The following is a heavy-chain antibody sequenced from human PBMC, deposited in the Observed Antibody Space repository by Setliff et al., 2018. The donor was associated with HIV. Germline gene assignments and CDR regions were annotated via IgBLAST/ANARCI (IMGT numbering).Heavy chain of an antibody. CDR3: ARDATRGGDMDV. J-gene: IGHJ6*03. Sequence: GGSLRLSCAASGFSFSSYWMSWVRQAPGKGLEWVANIKQDGSEKYYVDSVRGRFTISRDNAKHSLYLQMNSLRADDTAVYYCARDATRGGDMDVWGKGTTVTVSS. V-gene: IGHV3-7*01. D-gene: IGHD2-15*01. CDR1: GFSFSSYW. CDR2: IKQDGSEK.